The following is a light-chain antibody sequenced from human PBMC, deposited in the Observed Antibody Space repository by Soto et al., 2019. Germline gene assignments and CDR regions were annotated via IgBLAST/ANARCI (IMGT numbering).Light chain of an antibody. CDR1: QSVRSN. J-gene: IGKJ1*01. Sequence: TQSPATLSVTPRERVTLSCRVSQSVRSNLAWYQQRPGRAPRLLIYGASSRATGIPARFSGSGPGTEFTLTNSSLQSEDFAVYYCQHYYAWPPWTFAERAKVDI. V-gene: IGKV3-15*01. CDR3: QHYYAWPPWT. CDR2: GAS.